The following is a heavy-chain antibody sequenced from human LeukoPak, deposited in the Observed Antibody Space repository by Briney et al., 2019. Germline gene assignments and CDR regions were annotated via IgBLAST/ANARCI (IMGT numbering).Heavy chain of an antibody. CDR2: ISSNGGST. CDR3: VKPQPGGGFDY. CDR1: GFTFSSYA. Sequence: GGSLRLSCAAPGFTFSSYAMHWVRQAPGKGLEYVSAISSNGGSTYYANSVKGRFTISRDNSKNTLYLQMSSLRAEDTAVYYCVKPQPGGGFDYWGQGTLVTVSS. J-gene: IGHJ4*02. V-gene: IGHV3-64D*06. D-gene: IGHD1-14*01.